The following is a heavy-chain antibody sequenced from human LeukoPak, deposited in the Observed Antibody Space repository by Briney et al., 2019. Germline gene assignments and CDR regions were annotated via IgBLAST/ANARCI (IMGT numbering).Heavy chain of an antibody. CDR1: GGSISSGGYY. CDR2: IYYSGST. J-gene: IGHJ4*02. CDR3: ARGRYYDFWSGYGYFDY. D-gene: IGHD3-3*01. Sequence: SETLSLTCTVSGGSISSGGYYWSWIRQHPGKGLEWIGYIYYSGSTYYNPSLKSRVTISVDTSKNQFSLKLSSVAAADTAVYYCARGRYYDFWSGYGYFDYWGQGTLVTVSS. V-gene: IGHV4-31*03.